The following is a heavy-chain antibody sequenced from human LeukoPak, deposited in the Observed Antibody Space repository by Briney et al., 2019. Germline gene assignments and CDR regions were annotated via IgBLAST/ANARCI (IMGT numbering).Heavy chain of an antibody. CDR2: IYYSGNT. CDR3: ARHGYSSGSLAWFDP. J-gene: IGHJ5*02. Sequence: SETLSLTCTVSGGSTSSYYWSWIRQPPGKGLEWIGYIYYSGNTNYNPSLKSRVTISVDTSKNQFSLKLSSVTAADTAVYYCARHGYSSGSLAWFDPWGQGTQVTVSS. CDR1: GGSTSSYY. V-gene: IGHV4-59*01. D-gene: IGHD6-19*01.